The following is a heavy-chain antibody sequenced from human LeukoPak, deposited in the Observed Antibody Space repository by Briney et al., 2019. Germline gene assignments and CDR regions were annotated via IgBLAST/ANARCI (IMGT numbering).Heavy chain of an antibody. D-gene: IGHD2-15*01. CDR2: INPSGGST. Sequence: ASVKVSCKASGYTFTSYYMHWVRQAPGQGLEWMGIINPSGGSTSYAQKFQGRVTMTRDTSTSTVYMELSSLRSEDTAVYYCARRYCSGGSCYCFDYWGQGTLVTVSS. J-gene: IGHJ4*02. CDR3: ARRYCSGGSCYCFDY. V-gene: IGHV1-46*01. CDR1: GYTFTSYY.